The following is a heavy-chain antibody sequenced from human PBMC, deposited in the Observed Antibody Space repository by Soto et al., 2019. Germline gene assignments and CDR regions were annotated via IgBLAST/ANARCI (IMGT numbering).Heavy chain of an antibody. J-gene: IGHJ3*02. V-gene: IGHV4-59*11. CDR1: GGSLTSHY. D-gene: IGHD6-25*01. Sequence: QVQLQESGPGLVKPSETLSLSCAVSGGSLTSHYWGWVRQPPGRGLEWIGFIHYGGSTFYDPSLMSRVAISLDRSRDPFSLNLTSVTAADTALYYCARSAAPDGGAAFDIWGQGTMVTVSS. CDR2: IHYGGST. CDR3: ARSAAPDGGAAFDI.